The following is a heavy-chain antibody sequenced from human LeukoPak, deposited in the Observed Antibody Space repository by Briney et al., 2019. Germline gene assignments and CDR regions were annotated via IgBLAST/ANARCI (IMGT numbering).Heavy chain of an antibody. CDR3: ARSGEPGGYYYYYMDV. D-gene: IGHD4-23*01. CDR1: GGSISSGSYY. J-gene: IGHJ6*03. Sequence: PSETLSLTCTVSGGSISSGSYYGSWIRRPAGKVLEWIGRMYTSGSTNYNPSLKSRVTISVDTSKNQFSLKLSSVTAADTAVYYCARSGEPGGYYYYYMDVWGKGTTVTVSS. V-gene: IGHV4-61*02. CDR2: MYTSGST.